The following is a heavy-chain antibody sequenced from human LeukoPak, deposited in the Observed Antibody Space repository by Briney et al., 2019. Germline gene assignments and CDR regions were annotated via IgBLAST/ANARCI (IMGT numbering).Heavy chain of an antibody. J-gene: IGHJ3*02. CDR3: AIISVLIVVDKDAFDI. CDR2: ISGDGSSA. CDR1: GFTFINYW. Sequence: GGSLRLSCAASGFTFINYWMHWVRQAPGKGPVWVSRISGDGSSAVYADSVKGRFTISRDNAKNTMYLQMNSLRVEDTAVYYCAIISVLIVVDKDAFDIWGQGTMVTVSS. V-gene: IGHV3-74*01. D-gene: IGHD3-22*01.